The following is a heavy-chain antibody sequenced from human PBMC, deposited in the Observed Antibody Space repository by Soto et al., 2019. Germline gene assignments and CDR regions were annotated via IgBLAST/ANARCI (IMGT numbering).Heavy chain of an antibody. J-gene: IGHJ4*02. CDR1: GFTFSSYA. Sequence: GGSLRLSCAASGFTFSSYAMHWVRQAPGKGLEYVSAISSNGGSTYYANSVKGRFTISRDNSKNTLYLQMGSLRAEDMAVYYCARVMFQGVIAPSFDYWGQGTLVTVSS. V-gene: IGHV3-64*01. D-gene: IGHD2-21*01. CDR3: ARVMFQGVIAPSFDY. CDR2: ISSNGGST.